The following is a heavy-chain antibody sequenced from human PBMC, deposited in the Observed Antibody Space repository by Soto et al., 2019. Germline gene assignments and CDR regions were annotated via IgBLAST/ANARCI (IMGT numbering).Heavy chain of an antibody. CDR3: ARQLGYCSGGSCYYPGWFDT. Sequence: GESLKISCKGSGYSFTSYWISWVRQMPGKGLEWMGRIDPSDSYTNYSPSFQGHVTISADKSISTAYLQWSSLKASDTAMYYCARQLGYCSGGSCYYPGWFDTWGQGTLVTVSS. V-gene: IGHV5-10-1*01. J-gene: IGHJ5*02. CDR1: GYSFTSYW. D-gene: IGHD2-15*01. CDR2: IDPSDSYT.